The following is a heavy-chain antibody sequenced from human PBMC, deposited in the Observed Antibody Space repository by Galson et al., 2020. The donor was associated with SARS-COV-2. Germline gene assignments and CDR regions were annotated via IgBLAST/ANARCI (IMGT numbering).Heavy chain of an antibody. CDR3: ARDMWGSRYDPTVAVRTIDAFDI. J-gene: IGHJ3*02. D-gene: IGHD6-19*01. CDR2: TYYRSKWYN. Sequence: SQTLSLTCAISGDSVSSNSAAWNWIRQSPSRGLEWLGRTYYRSKWYNDYAVSVKSRITINPDTSKNQFSLQLNSVTPEDTAVYYCARDMWGSRYDPTVAVRTIDAFDIWGQGTMVTVSS. CDR1: GDSVSSNSAA. V-gene: IGHV6-1*01.